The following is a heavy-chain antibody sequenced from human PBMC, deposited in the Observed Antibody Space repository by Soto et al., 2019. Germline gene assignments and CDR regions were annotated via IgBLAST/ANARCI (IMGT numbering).Heavy chain of an antibody. CDR2: IYYSGST. CDR3: ARGGGSFDY. Sequence: QVQLQESGPGLVKPSETLSLTCTVSGGSISSYYWSWIRQPPGKGLEWIGYIYYSGSTNYNPSLKSRVTISVDTSKNQFSLKLSSVTAADTAVYYCARGGGSFDYWGQGTLVTVSS. V-gene: IGHV4-59*01. CDR1: GGSISSYY. J-gene: IGHJ4*02.